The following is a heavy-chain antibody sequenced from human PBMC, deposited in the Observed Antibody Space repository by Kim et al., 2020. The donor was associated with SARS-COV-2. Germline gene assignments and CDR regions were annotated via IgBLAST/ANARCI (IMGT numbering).Heavy chain of an antibody. D-gene: IGHD3-22*01. CDR2: ISSSGSTI. V-gene: IGHV3-48*03. CDR1: GFTFSSYE. Sequence: GGSLRLSCAASGFTFSSYEMNWVRQAPGKGLEWVSYISSSGSTIYYADSVKGRFTISRDNAKNSLYLQMNSLRAEDTAVYYCASDSSGYVREVYYYYGMDVWGQGTTVTVSS. J-gene: IGHJ6*02. CDR3: ASDSSGYVREVYYYYGMDV.